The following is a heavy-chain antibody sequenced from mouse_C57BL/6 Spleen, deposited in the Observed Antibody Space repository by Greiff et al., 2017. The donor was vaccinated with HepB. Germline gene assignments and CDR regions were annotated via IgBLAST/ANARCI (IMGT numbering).Heavy chain of an antibody. Sequence: DVMLVESGGGLVKPGGSLKLSCAASGFTFSDYGMHWVRQAPEKGLAWVAYISSGSSTIYYADTVKGRFTISRDNAKNTLFLQMTSLRSEDTAMYYCARPLIYAMDYWGQGTSVTVSS. CDR1: GFTFSDYG. J-gene: IGHJ4*01. CDR2: ISSGSSTI. V-gene: IGHV5-17*01. CDR3: ARPLIYAMDY.